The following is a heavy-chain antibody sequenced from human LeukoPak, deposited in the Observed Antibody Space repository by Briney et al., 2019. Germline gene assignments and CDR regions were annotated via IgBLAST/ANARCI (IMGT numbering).Heavy chain of an antibody. Sequence: GGSLRLSCAASGFAFSSYWMHWVRQAPGKGLVWVSRINSDGSSTSYADSVKGRFTISRDNAKNALYLQMNSRRAEDTADYYCAQLYGDDYAFDIWGQGTMVTVYS. CDR2: INSDGSST. CDR1: GFAFSSYW. V-gene: IGHV3-74*01. J-gene: IGHJ3*02. CDR3: AQLYGDDYAFDI. D-gene: IGHD4-17*01.